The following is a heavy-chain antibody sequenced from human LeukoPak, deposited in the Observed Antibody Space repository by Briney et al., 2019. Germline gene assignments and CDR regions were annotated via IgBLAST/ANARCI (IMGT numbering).Heavy chain of an antibody. V-gene: IGHV3-23*01. J-gene: IGHJ4*02. Sequence: GGSLRLSCAASGFTFSSYAMSWVRQAPGKGLEWVSAISGSGGSTYYADSVKGRFTIFRDNAKNSLYLQMNSLRAEDTAVYYCARVLDSSSSRYQAFPYWGQGTLVTVSS. CDR3: ARVLDSSSSRYQAFPY. CDR1: GFTFSSYA. CDR2: ISGSGGST. D-gene: IGHD2-15*01.